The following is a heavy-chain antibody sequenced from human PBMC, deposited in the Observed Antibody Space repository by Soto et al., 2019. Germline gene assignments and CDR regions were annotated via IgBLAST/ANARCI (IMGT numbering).Heavy chain of an antibody. CDR3: AGECALATFGVV. CDR2: LYYGGSA. Sequence: QVQLQESGPGLVKSSETLSLTCTVSGGSIRSYYWTWIRQPPGRGLEWIGHLYYGGSANYNPSLKSRVTISMDTSKNQFSLRLTSVTAADTAVYYCAGECALATFGVVWGQGTRVTVSS. CDR1: GGSIRSYY. V-gene: IGHV4-59*01. J-gene: IGHJ4*02. D-gene: IGHD3-3*01.